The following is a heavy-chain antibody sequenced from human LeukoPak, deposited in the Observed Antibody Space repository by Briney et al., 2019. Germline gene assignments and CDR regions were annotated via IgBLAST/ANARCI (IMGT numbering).Heavy chain of an antibody. V-gene: IGHV3-48*01. CDR2: ISSSSSTI. J-gene: IGHJ3*02. CDR3: ARDLWASAYYDFWSGYWDAFDI. CDR1: GFTFSSYS. D-gene: IGHD3-3*01. Sequence: PGGSLRLSCAASGFTFSSYSMNWVRQAPGKGLGGVSYISSSSSTIYYADSVKGRFTISRDNAKNSLYLQMNSLRAEDTAVYYCARDLWASAYYDFWSGYWDAFDIWGQGTMVTVSS.